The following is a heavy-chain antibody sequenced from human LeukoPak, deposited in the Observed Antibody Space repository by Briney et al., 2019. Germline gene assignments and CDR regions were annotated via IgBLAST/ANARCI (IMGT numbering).Heavy chain of an antibody. D-gene: IGHD2-2*01. CDR3: ARGRLWYQLPTD. J-gene: IGHJ4*02. Sequence: PSVKVSCKASGYTFTSYDINWVRQATGQGLEWMGWMNPNSGNTGYAQKFQGRVTMTRNTSISTAYMELSSLRSEDTAVYYCARGRLWYQLPTDWGQGTLVTVSS. CDR2: MNPNSGNT. CDR1: GYTFTSYD. V-gene: IGHV1-8*01.